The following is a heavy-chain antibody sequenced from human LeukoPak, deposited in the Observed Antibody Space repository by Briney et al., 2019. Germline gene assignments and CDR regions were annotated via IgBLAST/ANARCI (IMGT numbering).Heavy chain of an antibody. CDR1: GFTFSSYS. J-gene: IGHJ4*02. CDR3: ARWGSSSSSSSGY. CDR2: ISSSSSYI. D-gene: IGHD6-6*01. Sequence: GGSLRLSCAASGFTFSSYSMNWVRRAPGKGLEWVSSISSSSSYIYYADSVKGQFTISRDNAKNSLFLQMNSLRAEDTAVYYCARWGSSSSSSSGYWGQGTLVTVSS. V-gene: IGHV3-21*01.